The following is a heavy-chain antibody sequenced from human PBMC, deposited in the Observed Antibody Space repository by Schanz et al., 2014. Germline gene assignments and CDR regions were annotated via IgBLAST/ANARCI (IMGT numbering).Heavy chain of an antibody. Sequence: VQLVESGGGVVQPGRSLRLSCAASGFTVSRNYMSWVRQAPGKGLEWVSVIYSGGSTDYADSVKGRFTISRDNSENTVFLQMNSLRAEDTAVYYCARGDISLSYWYFDLWGRGTLVTVSS. CDR3: ARGDISLSYWYFDL. V-gene: IGHV3-66*01. CDR2: IYSGGST. CDR1: GFTVSRNY. D-gene: IGHD3-16*01. J-gene: IGHJ2*01.